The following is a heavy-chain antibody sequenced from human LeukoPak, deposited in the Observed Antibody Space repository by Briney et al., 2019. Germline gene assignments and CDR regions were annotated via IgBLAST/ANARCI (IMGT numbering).Heavy chain of an antibody. V-gene: IGHV4-4*09. CDR2: IYTSGST. Sequence: PSETLSLTCTVSGGSISSYYWSWIRQPPGKGLEWIGYIYTSGSTNYNPSLNSRVTISVDTSKNQFSLKLSSVTAADTAVYYCARQVGPLDYWGQGTLVTVSS. CDR1: GGSISSYY. CDR3: ARQVGPLDY. J-gene: IGHJ4*02. D-gene: IGHD1-26*01.